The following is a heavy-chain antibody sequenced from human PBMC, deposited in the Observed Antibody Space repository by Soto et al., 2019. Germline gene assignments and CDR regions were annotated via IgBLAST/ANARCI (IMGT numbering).Heavy chain of an antibody. Sequence: SETLSLTCAVSGGSISTSNWWTWVRQPPGKGLEWIGQIYHTGSTSYSPSLKSRVTISIDKSKNQFSLKLSSVTAADTAVYYCARDTGSGPHFDYWGQGTLVTVSS. CDR3: ARDTGSGPHFDY. CDR1: GGSISTSNW. V-gene: IGHV4-4*02. CDR2: IYHTGST. D-gene: IGHD2-15*01. J-gene: IGHJ4*02.